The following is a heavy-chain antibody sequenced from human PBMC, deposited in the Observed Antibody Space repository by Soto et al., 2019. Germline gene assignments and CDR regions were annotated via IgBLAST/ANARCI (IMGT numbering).Heavy chain of an antibody. CDR3: AKDQGSSWYEIDY. D-gene: IGHD6-13*01. V-gene: IGHV3-23*01. CDR1: GFTFSNYA. J-gene: IGHJ4*02. CDR2: ISGSGGSK. Sequence: EVQLLESGGGLVQPGGSLRLSCAASGFTFSNYAVTWVRQAPGKGLEWVSTISGSGGSKYYVDSVKGRFTISRDNSKNTLYLQMNSLRAEDTAVYYCAKDQGSSWYEIDYWGQGTLVTVSS.